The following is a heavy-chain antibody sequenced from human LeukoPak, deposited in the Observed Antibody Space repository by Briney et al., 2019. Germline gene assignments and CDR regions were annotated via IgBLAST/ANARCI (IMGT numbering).Heavy chain of an antibody. V-gene: IGHV3-9*01. CDR3: AKDMVGDWNSFDY. CDR1: GFTFDDYA. J-gene: IGHJ4*02. CDR2: ISWNSGSI. Sequence: GGSLRLSCAASGFTFDDYAMHWVRQAPGKGLEWVSGISWNSGSIGYADSVKGRFTISRDNAKNSLYLQMNSLRAEDTALYYCAKDMVGDWNSFDYWGQGTLVIVSS. D-gene: IGHD1/OR15-1a*01.